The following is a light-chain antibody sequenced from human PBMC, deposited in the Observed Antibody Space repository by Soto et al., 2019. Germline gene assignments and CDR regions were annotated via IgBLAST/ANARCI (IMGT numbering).Light chain of an antibody. Sequence: SYELTQPPSVSVAPGQTARITCGGNNIESKSVHWYQQRPGQAPVLVIYVDSDRPSGIPDRFSASTSGNTAALTISRVEAGHEADYYCQVWDTISDHYVFGSGTKLTVL. J-gene: IGLJ1*01. CDR3: QVWDTISDHYV. CDR2: VDS. CDR1: NIESKS. V-gene: IGLV3-21*02.